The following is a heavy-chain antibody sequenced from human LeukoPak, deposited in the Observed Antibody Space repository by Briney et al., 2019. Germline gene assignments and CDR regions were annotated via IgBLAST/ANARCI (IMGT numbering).Heavy chain of an antibody. J-gene: IGHJ4*02. CDR3: AKELHGSGNYAFDY. CDR2: VSVNGGTT. V-gene: IGHV3-23*01. Sequence: GGSLRLSCAASGFTFSSCALSWVRQAPGKGLEWVSTVSVNGGTTYYADSVKGRFTISRDNSKNTLYLQMNSLRAEDTAVYFCAKELHGSGNYAFDYWGQGALVTVSS. CDR1: GFTFSSCA. D-gene: IGHD3-10*01.